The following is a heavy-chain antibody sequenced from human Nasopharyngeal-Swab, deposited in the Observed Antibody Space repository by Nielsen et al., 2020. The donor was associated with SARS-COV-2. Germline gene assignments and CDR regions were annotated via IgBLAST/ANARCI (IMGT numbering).Heavy chain of an antibody. V-gene: IGHV3-7*01. CDR2: IKQDGSEK. Sequence: GGSLRLSCAASGFTFSSYWMSWVRQAPGKGLAWVANIKQDGSEKYYVDSVKGRFTISRDNAKNSLYLQMNSLRAEDTAVYYCARDPAAITIFGVVIIGSRSYYFDYWGQGTLVTVSS. J-gene: IGHJ4*02. D-gene: IGHD3-3*01. CDR1: GFTFSSYW. CDR3: ARDPAAITIFGVVIIGSRSYYFDY.